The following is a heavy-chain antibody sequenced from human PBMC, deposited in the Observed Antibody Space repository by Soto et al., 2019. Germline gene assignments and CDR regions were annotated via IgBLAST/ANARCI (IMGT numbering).Heavy chain of an antibody. CDR2: IYYSGST. CDR3: ARVLRGYRNAIALNWFDP. Sequence: SETLSLTCTVSGCSISSYYWTWIRQHPGKGLEWIGYIYYSGSTYYNPSLKSRVTISVDTSKDQFSLKLSSVTAADTAVYYCARVLRGYRNAIALNWFDPWGQGTLVTVSS. CDR1: GCSISSYY. D-gene: IGHD5-18*01. V-gene: IGHV4-59*06. J-gene: IGHJ5*02.